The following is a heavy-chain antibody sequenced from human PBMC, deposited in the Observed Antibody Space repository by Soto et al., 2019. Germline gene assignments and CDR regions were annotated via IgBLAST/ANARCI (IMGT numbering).Heavy chain of an antibody. CDR1: GFSLSTSGVG. V-gene: IGHV2-5*02. CDR3: AHRREPGWGSHSGWFDP. J-gene: IGHJ5*02. Sequence: SGPTLVKPTQTLTLTCTFSGFSLSTSGVGVGWIRQPPGKALEWLALIYWDDDKRYSPSLKSRLTITKDTSKNQVVLTMTNMDPVDTATYYCAHRREPGWGSHSGWFDPWGQGTLVTVSS. CDR2: IYWDDDK. D-gene: IGHD3-10*01.